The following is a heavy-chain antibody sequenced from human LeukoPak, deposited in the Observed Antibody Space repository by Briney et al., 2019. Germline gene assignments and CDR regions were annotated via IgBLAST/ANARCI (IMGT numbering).Heavy chain of an antibody. CDR1: GGSISSGGYY. D-gene: IGHD2-15*01. V-gene: IGHV4-61*08. CDR2: IYYSGST. J-gene: IGHJ5*02. Sequence: PSQTLSLTCTVSGGSISSGGYYWSWIRQHPGKGLEWVGYIYYSGSTNYNPSLKSRVTISVDTSKNQFSLKLSSVTAADTAVYYCARGDRLRKMSWFDPWGQGTLVTVSS. CDR3: ARGDRLRKMSWFDP.